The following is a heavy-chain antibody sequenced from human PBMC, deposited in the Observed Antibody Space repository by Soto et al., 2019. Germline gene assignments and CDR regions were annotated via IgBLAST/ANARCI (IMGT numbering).Heavy chain of an antibody. CDR2: INHDGTRT. Sequence: PGGSLRLSCAATVFAFGSNSVHWARQAPGKGLLWVSRINHDGTRTTDADSVKGHISISSDNAKNTVYLQLNRLRAEGTVLYYCAKVLVVPAYRALYCVDVWGKGTTGNVSS. CDR3: AKVLVVPAYRALYCVDV. J-gene: IGHJ6*03. CDR1: VFAFGSNS. V-gene: IGHV3-74*03. D-gene: IGHD2-2*01.